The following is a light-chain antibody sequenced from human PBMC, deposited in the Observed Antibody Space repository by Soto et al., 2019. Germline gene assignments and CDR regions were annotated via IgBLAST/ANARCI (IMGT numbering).Light chain of an antibody. CDR2: GAS. CDR1: QSVGSTY. Sequence: EIVLTQSPGTLSLSPGERATLSCRASQSVGSTYLAWYQQKPGQAPRLLIYGASSRATGIPDRFSGSGSGADFTLTISRLEPEDFAVYYCQHYGSSRTFGQGTTVEIK. CDR3: QHYGSSRT. J-gene: IGKJ1*01. V-gene: IGKV3-20*01.